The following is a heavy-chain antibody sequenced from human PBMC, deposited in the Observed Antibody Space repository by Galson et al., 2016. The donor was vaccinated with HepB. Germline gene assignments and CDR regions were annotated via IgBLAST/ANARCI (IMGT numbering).Heavy chain of an antibody. Sequence: PALVKPTQTLTLTCTVSGFSVTDTGVGVGWIRQPPGKALEWLAVIYWDDDKRYRPSLNNRLTVTKDTSQKQVVLTMTNVDPVDTATYFCAHRRASADFDYWGQGTLVTVSS. V-gene: IGHV2-5*02. J-gene: IGHJ4*02. CDR2: IYWDDDK. CDR3: AHRRASADFDY. D-gene: IGHD6-13*01. CDR1: GFSVTDTGVG.